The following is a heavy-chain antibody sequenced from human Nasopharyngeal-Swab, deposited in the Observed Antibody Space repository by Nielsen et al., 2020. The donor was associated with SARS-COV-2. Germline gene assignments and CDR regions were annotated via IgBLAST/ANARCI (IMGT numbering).Heavy chain of an antibody. V-gene: IGHV1-24*01. Sequence: ASVKVSCKVSGYTLTVLPIHWVRQAPGKGLEWMGTVVPEDGEPIYAQNFQGRVTMTEDTSTYTAYLELSSLRSEYTAVYYCASEGSGVFGVVIYAFDIWGPGTLVTVSS. CDR1: GYTLTVLP. J-gene: IGHJ3*02. CDR3: ASEGSGVFGVVIYAFDI. CDR2: VVPEDGEP. D-gene: IGHD3-3*01.